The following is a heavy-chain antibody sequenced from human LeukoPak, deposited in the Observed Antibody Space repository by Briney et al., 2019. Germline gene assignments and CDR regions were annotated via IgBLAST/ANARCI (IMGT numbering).Heavy chain of an antibody. Sequence: GASVKVSCKASGYTFTSYDINWVRQATGQGLEWMGWMNPNSGNTGYAQKFQGRVTMTRNTSISTAYMELSSLRSEDTAVYYCARGPSIRRYCSSTSCYYMDVWGKGTTVTVSS. J-gene: IGHJ6*03. V-gene: IGHV1-8*01. D-gene: IGHD2-2*01. CDR2: MNPNSGNT. CDR3: ARGPSIRRYCSSTSCYYMDV. CDR1: GYTFTSYD.